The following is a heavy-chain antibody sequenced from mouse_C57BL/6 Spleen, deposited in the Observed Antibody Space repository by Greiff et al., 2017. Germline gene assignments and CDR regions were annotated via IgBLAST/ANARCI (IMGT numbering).Heavy chain of an antibody. V-gene: IGHV5-6*01. CDR2: ISSGGSHT. J-gene: IGHJ4*01. CDR3: ARRKLSTMSTTHAMDY. Sequence: EVKLQESGGDLVKPGGSLKLSCAASGFTFSRSGMSWVRQTPDKRLEWVATISSGGSHTYYPDSVKGRLTISRDNANNTLYLQMSSLKSEDKAMYYCARRKLSTMSTTHAMDYWGQGTSVTVSS. D-gene: IGHD2-4*01. CDR1: GFTFSRSG.